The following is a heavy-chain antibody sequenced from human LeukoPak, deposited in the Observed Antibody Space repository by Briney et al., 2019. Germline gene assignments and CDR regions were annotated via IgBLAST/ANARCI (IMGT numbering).Heavy chain of an antibody. CDR3: ARARYYGSGEDWFDP. Sequence: ASVKVSCRASGYTFTSYAMHWVRQAPGQRLEWMGWINAGNGNTKYSQKFQGRVTITRDTSASTAYMELSSLRSEDTAVYYCARARYYGSGEDWFDPWGQGTLVTVSS. CDR2: INAGNGNT. D-gene: IGHD3-10*01. V-gene: IGHV1-3*01. J-gene: IGHJ5*02. CDR1: GYTFTSYA.